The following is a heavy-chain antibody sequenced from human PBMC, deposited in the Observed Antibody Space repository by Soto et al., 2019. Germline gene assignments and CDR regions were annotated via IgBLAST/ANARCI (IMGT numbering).Heavy chain of an antibody. D-gene: IGHD5-12*01. CDR1: GGILKNNG. CDR3: ARENGVAVATILYYFDY. Sequence: QVHLVQSGAEVKKAGSSVKVSCEASGGILKNNGISWVRQAPGQGLEWMGGIIPVFGTTNYAQKFQGRLTITADDFTSTVYMELSRLRYEDTAVYYCARENGVAVATILYYFDYWGPGTLVTLSS. V-gene: IGHV1-69*01. J-gene: IGHJ4*02. CDR2: IIPVFGTT.